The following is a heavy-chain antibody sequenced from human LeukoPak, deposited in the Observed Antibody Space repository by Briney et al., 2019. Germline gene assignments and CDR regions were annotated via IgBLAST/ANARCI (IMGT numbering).Heavy chain of an antibody. Sequence: ASVKVSCKASGYTFTSYAMNWVRQAPGQGLEWMGIINPSDGSTSYAQNFQGRIIMTRDTSTSTVYMELSSLRSEDTAVFYCVRELARENSSTGRYFDYWGQGTLVTVSS. V-gene: IGHV1-46*01. CDR1: GYTFTSYA. CDR3: VRELARENSSTGRYFDY. D-gene: IGHD6-13*01. CDR2: INPSDGST. J-gene: IGHJ4*02.